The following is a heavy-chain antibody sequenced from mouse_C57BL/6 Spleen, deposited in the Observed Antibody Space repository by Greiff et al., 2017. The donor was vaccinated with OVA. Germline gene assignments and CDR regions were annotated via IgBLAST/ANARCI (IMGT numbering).Heavy chain of an antibody. J-gene: IGHJ4*01. Sequence: EVQLQQSGPELVKPGASVKIPCKASGYTFTDYHMDWVKQSHGQSLEWIGDINPNNGGTIYNQKFRGKATLTVDKSSSTAYMELRSLTSEDTADYYCARRVLPLYAMDYWGQGTSVTVSS. CDR2: INPNNGGT. CDR3: ARRVLPLYAMDY. CDR1: GYTFTDYH. V-gene: IGHV1-18*01. D-gene: IGHD2-12*01.